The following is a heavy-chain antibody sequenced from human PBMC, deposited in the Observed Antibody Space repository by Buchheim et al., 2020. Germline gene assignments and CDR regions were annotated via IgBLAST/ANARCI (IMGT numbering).Heavy chain of an antibody. CDR3: AKTEARRYFGTFDY. D-gene: IGHD3-9*01. V-gene: IGHV3-23*01. J-gene: IGHJ4*02. CDR1: GFTFSSYA. CDR2: ISGSGDTT. Sequence: EVQLLESGGGLVQPGGSLRLSCAASGFTFSSYAMSWVRQAPGKGLEWVSVISGSGDTTYYSDSVKGRFTISRDNSKNTLYVQMNSLRVEDTAVYYCAKTEARRYFGTFDYWGQGTL.